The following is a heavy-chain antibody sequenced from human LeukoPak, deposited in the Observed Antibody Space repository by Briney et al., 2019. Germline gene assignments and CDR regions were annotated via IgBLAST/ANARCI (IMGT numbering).Heavy chain of an antibody. V-gene: IGHV3-33*01. D-gene: IGHD3-22*01. J-gene: IGHJ3*02. CDR1: GFTFSSYG. Sequence: GGSLRLSCAASGFTFSSYGMDWGRQAPGKGLEWVAAIWYDGSNKHYADSVKGRFTISRDNSKNTLYLQMNSLRYEDTAVYYCAREYYYDSSLAFDIWGQGAMVTVSS. CDR3: AREYYYDSSLAFDI. CDR2: IWYDGSNK.